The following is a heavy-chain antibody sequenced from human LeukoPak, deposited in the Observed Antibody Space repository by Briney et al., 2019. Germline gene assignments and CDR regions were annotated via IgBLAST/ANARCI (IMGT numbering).Heavy chain of an antibody. Sequence: GASVKVSCKASGYTFTSYGISWVRQAPGQGLEWKGWISAYNGNTNYAQKLQGRVTMTTDTSTSTAYMELRSLRSDDTAVYYCARIRRSADAYSSSWYFFAVDNWFDPWGQGTLVTVSS. CDR3: ARIRRSADAYSSSWYFFAVDNWFDP. J-gene: IGHJ5*02. CDR2: ISAYNGNT. V-gene: IGHV1-18*01. CDR1: GYTFTSYG. D-gene: IGHD6-13*01.